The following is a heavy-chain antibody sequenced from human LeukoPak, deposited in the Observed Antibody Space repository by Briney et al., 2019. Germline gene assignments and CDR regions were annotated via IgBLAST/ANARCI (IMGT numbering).Heavy chain of an antibody. V-gene: IGHV3-7*01. J-gene: IGHJ5*02. CDR2: IKQDGSEK. CDR3: ARAPAVLSGYDTVKNWFDP. D-gene: IGHD5-12*01. CDR1: GFTFSSYW. Sequence: GGSLRLSCAASGFTFSSYWMSWVRQAPGKGLEWVANIKQDGSEKYYVDSVKGRFTISRDNAKNSLYLQMNSLRAEDTAVYYCARAPAVLSGYDTVKNWFDPWGQGTLVTVSS.